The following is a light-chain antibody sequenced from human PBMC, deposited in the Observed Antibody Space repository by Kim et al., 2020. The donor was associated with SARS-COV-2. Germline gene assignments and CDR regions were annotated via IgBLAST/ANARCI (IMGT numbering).Light chain of an antibody. CDR2: GAY. V-gene: IGKV1-16*02. CDR3: QHYYTYPIT. Sequence: DIQMTQSPSSLSAFVEDRVTISCRASQGIGQKLAWFQHKPGKAPKLLIFGAYTLQSGVPSKFSDSGSGTDFSLSITSLQPEDSATYYCQHYYTYPITFGQGTRLEI. J-gene: IGKJ5*01. CDR1: QGIGQK.